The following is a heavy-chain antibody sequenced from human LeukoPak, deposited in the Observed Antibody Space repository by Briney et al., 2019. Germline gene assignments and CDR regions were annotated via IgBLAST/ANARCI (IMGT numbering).Heavy chain of an antibody. CDR2: IIPILGIA. CDR3: AADLLPSIYYYGLY. CDR1: GGTFSSYA. D-gene: IGHD3-10*01. Sequence: GASVKVSCKASGGTFSSYAISWVRQAPGQGLEWMGRIIPILGIANYAQKFQERVTITRDMSTSTAYMELSSLRSEDTAVYYCAADLLPSIYYYGLYWGQGTLVTVSS. V-gene: IGHV1-69*04. J-gene: IGHJ4*02.